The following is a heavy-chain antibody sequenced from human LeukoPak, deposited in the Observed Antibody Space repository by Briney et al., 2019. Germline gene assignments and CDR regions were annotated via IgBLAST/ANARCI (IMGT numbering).Heavy chain of an antibody. CDR3: ARGGHYGDYVFAFDI. D-gene: IGHD4-17*01. CDR2: ISSSSSYI. Sequence: GGSLRLSCAASGFTFSSYSMNWVRQAPGKGLEWVSSISSSSSYIYYADSVKGRLTISRDNAKNSLYLQMNSLRAEDTAVYYCARGGHYGDYVFAFDIWGQGTMVTVSS. J-gene: IGHJ3*02. CDR1: GFTFSSYS. V-gene: IGHV3-21*01.